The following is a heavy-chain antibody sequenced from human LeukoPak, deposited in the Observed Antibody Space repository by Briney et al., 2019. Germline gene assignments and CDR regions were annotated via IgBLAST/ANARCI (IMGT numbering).Heavy chain of an antibody. J-gene: IGHJ3*02. CDR2: IYHSRST. CDR1: GGSIISYY. Sequence: PSETLSLTCTVSGGSIISYYWSWIRQPPGKGLEWIGYIYHSRSTSYNPSLRSRVTISVDTSKNQFSLKLSSVIAADTAVYYCARSRYYDFWSGFPDAFDIWGQGTMVTVSS. CDR3: ARSRYYDFWSGFPDAFDI. D-gene: IGHD3-3*01. V-gene: IGHV4-59*01.